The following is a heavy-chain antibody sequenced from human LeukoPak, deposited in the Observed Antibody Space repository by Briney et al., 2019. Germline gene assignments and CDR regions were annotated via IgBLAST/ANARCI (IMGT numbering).Heavy chain of an antibody. Sequence: QPGRSLRLSCAVSGFTLSNYGMHWVRQAPGRGLEWVAVIWYDGTNKYYADSVRGRFTISRDSSKNTLYLQMNSLRAEDTAVYYCAKSGRNWAYLEYWGQGTLVTVS. CDR3: AKSGRNWAYLEY. CDR1: GFTLSNYG. J-gene: IGHJ4*02. V-gene: IGHV3-33*06. CDR2: IWYDGTNK. D-gene: IGHD7-27*01.